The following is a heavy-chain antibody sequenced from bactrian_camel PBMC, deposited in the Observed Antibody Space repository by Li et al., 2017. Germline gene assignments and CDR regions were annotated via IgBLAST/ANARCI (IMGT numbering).Heavy chain of an antibody. V-gene: IGHV3S53*01. D-gene: IGHD6*01. CDR2: IRAEGTT. CDR1: GYIFSSCG. Sequence: HVQLVESGGGSVQAGESLKLSCAASGYIFSSCGMAWYRQAPGKERDLVSTIRAEGTTTYAASLEGRFTISRDNAKNTLYLQMNNLRTEDTAVYYCAAGCSSCPGGEGTQVTVS. CDR3: AAGCSSCP. J-gene: IGHJ4*01.